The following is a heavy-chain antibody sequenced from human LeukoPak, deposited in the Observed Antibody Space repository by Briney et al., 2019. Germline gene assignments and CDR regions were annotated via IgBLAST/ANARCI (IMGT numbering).Heavy chain of an antibody. V-gene: IGHV1-69*05. CDR2: IIPIFGTA. CDR1: GGTFSSYA. CDR3: ALTPVEDIVVVPAAQGYYYYYMDV. J-gene: IGHJ6*03. Sequence: SVKVSCKASGGTFSSYAISWVRQAPGQGLEWMGGIIPIFGTANYAQKFQGRVTITTDESTSTAYLEVSSLRSEDTAVYYCALTPVEDIVVVPAAQGYYYYYMDVWGKGTTVTVSS. D-gene: IGHD2-2*01.